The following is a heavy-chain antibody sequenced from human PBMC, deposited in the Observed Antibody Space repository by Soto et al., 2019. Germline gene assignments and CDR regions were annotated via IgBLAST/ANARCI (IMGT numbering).Heavy chain of an antibody. J-gene: IGHJ1*01. CDR2: IKSKTDGGTT. Sequence: EVQLVESGGGLVKPGGSLRLSCAASGFTFSNAWMSWVRQAPGKGLEWVGRIKSKTDGGTTDYAAPVKGRFTISRDDSKNTLYLQMNSLKTEDTAVYYCTTGYCSGGSCYSFFYFQHWGQGTLVTVSS. CDR1: GFTFSNAW. V-gene: IGHV3-15*01. CDR3: TTGYCSGGSCYSFFYFQH. D-gene: IGHD2-15*01.